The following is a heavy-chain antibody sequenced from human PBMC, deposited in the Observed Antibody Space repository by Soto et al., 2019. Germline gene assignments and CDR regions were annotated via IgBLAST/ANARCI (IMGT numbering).Heavy chain of an antibody. CDR2: IYYSGST. V-gene: IGHV4-39*01. CDR1: GGSISSSSYY. CDR3: ARQGLAYGSGSYHSYYYYYYMDV. J-gene: IGHJ6*03. D-gene: IGHD3-10*01. Sequence: QLQLQESGPGLVKPSETLSLTCTVSGGSISSSSYYWGWIRQPPGKGLEWIGSIYYSGSTYYNPSLKSRVTISVDTSKNQFSLKLSSVTAADTAVYYCARQGLAYGSGSYHSYYYYYYMDVWGKGTTVTVSS.